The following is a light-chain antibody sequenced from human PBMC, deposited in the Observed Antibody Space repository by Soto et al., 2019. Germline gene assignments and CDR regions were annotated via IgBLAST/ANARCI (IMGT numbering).Light chain of an antibody. CDR2: DVS. Sequence: QSVPAQPASVSGSPGQSITISCTGTTNDLGGYNYVSWYQQHPGKAPKLMIYDVSNRPSGVSNRFSGSKSGNTASLTISGLQAEDEADYYCSSYTSSSTLYVFGTGTKVTVL. J-gene: IGLJ1*01. V-gene: IGLV2-14*01. CDR1: TNDLGGYNY. CDR3: SSYTSSSTLYV.